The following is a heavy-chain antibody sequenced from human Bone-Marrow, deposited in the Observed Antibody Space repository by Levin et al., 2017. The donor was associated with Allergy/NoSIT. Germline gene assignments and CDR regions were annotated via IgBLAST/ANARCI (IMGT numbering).Heavy chain of an antibody. CDR3: AHRRGRSYYDSSGYTPLGYGMDG. D-gene: IGHD3-22*01. CDR2: IYWNDDK. CDR1: GFSLSTSGVG. Sequence: SGPTLVKPTQTLTLTCTFSGFSLSTSGVGVGWIRQPPGKALEWLALIYWNDDKRYSPSLKSRLTITKDTSKNQVVLTLTNMDPVDTATYYCAHRRGRSYYDSSGYTPLGYGMDGWGQGTTVTVSS. J-gene: IGHJ6*02. V-gene: IGHV2-5*01.